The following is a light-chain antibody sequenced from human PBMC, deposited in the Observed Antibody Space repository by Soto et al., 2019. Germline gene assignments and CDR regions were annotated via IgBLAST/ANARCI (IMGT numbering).Light chain of an antibody. CDR1: QSLLHLNGNNY. Sequence: DIVMTQSPLSLPVTPGEPASISCRSSQSLLHLNGNNYLDWYLQKPGQSPQLLIYLGSNRASGVPERFSGRGSGTDFTLKISRVEAEDVGIYYCMQALQNPATFGQGTRLEIK. J-gene: IGKJ5*01. CDR2: LGS. CDR3: MQALQNPAT. V-gene: IGKV2-28*01.